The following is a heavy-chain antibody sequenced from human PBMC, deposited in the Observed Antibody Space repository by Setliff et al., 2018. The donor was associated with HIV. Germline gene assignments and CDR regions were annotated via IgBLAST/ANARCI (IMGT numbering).Heavy chain of an antibody. V-gene: IGHV4-4*07. CDR1: GGSISGFY. D-gene: IGHD3-3*01. Sequence: ASETLSLTCTVSGGSISGFYWSWIRQSAGKGLEWIGRIHTSGDSDFNPSLKSRVTMSVDTYKNKISLKVNSVTAADTALYFCAREHLYYNFWSGSHGSPDFNYWGQGTLVTVSS. CDR2: IHTSGDS. CDR3: AREHLYYNFWSGSHGSPDFNY. J-gene: IGHJ4*02.